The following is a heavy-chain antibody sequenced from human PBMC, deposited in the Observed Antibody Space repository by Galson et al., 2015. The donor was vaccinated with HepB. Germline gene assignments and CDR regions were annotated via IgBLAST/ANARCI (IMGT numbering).Heavy chain of an antibody. V-gene: IGHV1-46*01. J-gene: IGHJ4*02. CDR1: GYTFTSYY. CDR2: INPSGGST. Sequence: SVKVSCKASGYTFTSYYMHWVRQAPGQGLDWMGIINPSGGSTRYARKFQGRVTMTRDTSTNTVHMELSSLRSEDTAVYYCARGPEEYNPPSVYWGQGTLVTVSS. CDR3: ARGPEEYNPPSVY. D-gene: IGHD1-1*01.